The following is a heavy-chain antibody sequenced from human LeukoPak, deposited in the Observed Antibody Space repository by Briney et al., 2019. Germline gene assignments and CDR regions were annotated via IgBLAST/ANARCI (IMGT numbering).Heavy chain of an antibody. CDR3: ARTPAAIGAFDI. CDR1: GGSFSGYY. CDR2: IYYSGST. Sequence: SETLSLTCAVYGGSFSGYYWSWIRQPPGKGLEWIGYIYYSGSTNYNPSLKSRVTISVDTSKNQFSLKLSPVTAADTAVYYCARTPAAIGAFDIWGQGTMVTVSS. J-gene: IGHJ3*02. D-gene: IGHD2-2*01. V-gene: IGHV4-59*01.